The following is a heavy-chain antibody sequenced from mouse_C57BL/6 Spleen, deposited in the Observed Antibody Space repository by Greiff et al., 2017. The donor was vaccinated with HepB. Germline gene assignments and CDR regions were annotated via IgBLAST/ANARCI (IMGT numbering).Heavy chain of an antibody. CDR3: ARSSTGTFDY. D-gene: IGHD4-1*02. Sequence: EVMLVESGGGLVQPGGSLSLSCAASGFTFTDYYMSWVRQPPGKALEWLGFIRNKANGYTTEYSASVKGLFTISRENSQSILYLQMNALRAVASATYYGARSSTGTFDYWGQGTTLTVSS. CDR1: GFTFTDYY. CDR2: IRNKANGYTT. J-gene: IGHJ2*01. V-gene: IGHV7-3*01.